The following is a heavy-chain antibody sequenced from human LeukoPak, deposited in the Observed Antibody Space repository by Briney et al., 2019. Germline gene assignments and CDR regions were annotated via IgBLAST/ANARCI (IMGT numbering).Heavy chain of an antibody. J-gene: IGHJ6*03. D-gene: IGHD3-22*01. Sequence: AGGSLRLSCAASGFTFSDYEMNRVRQAPGKGLEWVSYISSSASIIYYSDSVKGRFTISRDNAKNSLYLQMNSLRAEDTAVYYCAKPFYYDSSWGYYYYYMDVWGKGTTVTISS. CDR1: GFTFSDYE. CDR3: AKPFYYDSSWGYYYYYMDV. CDR2: ISSSASII. V-gene: IGHV3-48*03.